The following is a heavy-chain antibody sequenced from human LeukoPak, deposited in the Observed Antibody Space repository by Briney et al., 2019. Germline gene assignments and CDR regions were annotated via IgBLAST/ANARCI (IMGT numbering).Heavy chain of an antibody. CDR3: AREAYCGGDCHDAFDI. V-gene: IGHV3-21*01. CDR1: GFTFSSYS. Sequence: PGGSLRLSCAASGFTFSSYSMNWVRQAPGKGLEWVSSISSSSSYIYYADSVKGRFTISRDNAKNSLYLQMNSLRAEDTAVYYCAREAYCGGDCHDAFDIWGQGTMVTASS. CDR2: ISSSSSYI. J-gene: IGHJ3*02. D-gene: IGHD2-21*02.